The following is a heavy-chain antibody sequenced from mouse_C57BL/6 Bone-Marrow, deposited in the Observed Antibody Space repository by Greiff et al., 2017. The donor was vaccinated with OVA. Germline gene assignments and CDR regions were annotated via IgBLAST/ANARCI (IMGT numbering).Heavy chain of an antibody. V-gene: IGHV14-4*01. CDR1: GFNIKDDY. Sequence: VQLQQSGAELVRPGASVKLSCTASGFNIKDDYMHWVKERPEQGLEWIGWIDPENGDTEYASKFQGKATKTADTSSKTVYLQLSSLTSEDTAVYYCTTYRYWGQGTTLTVSS. CDR2: IDPENGDT. J-gene: IGHJ2*01. CDR3: TTYRY.